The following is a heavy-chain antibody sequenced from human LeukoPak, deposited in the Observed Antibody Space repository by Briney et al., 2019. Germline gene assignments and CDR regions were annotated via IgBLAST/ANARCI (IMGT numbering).Heavy chain of an antibody. Sequence: GGSLRLSCAASGFSLSNYGMHWVRQAPGKGLEWVASLLYDGNTKHYADSVKGRFTSSRDISKNTFYLQMNSLTAEDTAVYYCARDHRPEIQYYHMDVWGKGTTVAVSS. J-gene: IGHJ6*03. CDR3: ARDHRPEIQYYHMDV. CDR1: GFSLSNYG. D-gene: IGHD1-14*01. V-gene: IGHV3-33*01. CDR2: LLYDGNTK.